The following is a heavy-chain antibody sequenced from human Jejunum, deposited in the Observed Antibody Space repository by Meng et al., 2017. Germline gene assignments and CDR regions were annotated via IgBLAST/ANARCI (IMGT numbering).Heavy chain of an antibody. V-gene: IGHV1-3*04. Sequence: QVQLVTGGAGVQKPGDPVKVSCKASRYTVTSYALHWVRQAPGQRLEWMGWINTDNGKTKYSQKFQGRVTLTTETSTTTAYMELRNLRADDTAVYYCTRGGMTSETTFFLHWGQRTLVTVSS. D-gene: IGHD3-3*02. CDR3: TRGGMTSETTFFLH. J-gene: IGHJ4*02. CDR1: RYTVTSYA. CDR2: INTDNGKT.